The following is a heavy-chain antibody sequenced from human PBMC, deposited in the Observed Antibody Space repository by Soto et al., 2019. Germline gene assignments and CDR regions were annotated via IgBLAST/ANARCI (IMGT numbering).Heavy chain of an antibody. Sequence: GESLKISCKGSGYSFTSYWISWVRQMPGKGLEWMGRIDPSDSYTNYSPSFQGHVTISADKSISTAYLQWSSLKASDTAMYYCARHITVTTLYYYYGMDVWGQGTTATVS. D-gene: IGHD4-17*01. CDR2: IDPSDSYT. J-gene: IGHJ6*02. CDR1: GYSFTSYW. V-gene: IGHV5-10-1*01. CDR3: ARHITVTTLYYYYGMDV.